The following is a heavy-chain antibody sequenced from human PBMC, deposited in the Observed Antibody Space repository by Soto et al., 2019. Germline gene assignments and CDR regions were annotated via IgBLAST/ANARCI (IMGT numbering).Heavy chain of an antibody. CDR2: ISYDGSNK. CDR1: GFTVSSYA. V-gene: IGHV3-30-3*01. CDR3: ARDAGYCSSTSCQYYFEY. D-gene: IGHD2-2*01. Sequence: GGSLRLSCAASGFTVSSYAMHLVRQAPGKGLEWVAVISYDGSNKYYADSVKGRFTISRDNSKNTLSLQMNSLRAEDTAVYYCARDAGYCSSTSCQYYFEYWGKGSLVTVPS. J-gene: IGHJ4*02.